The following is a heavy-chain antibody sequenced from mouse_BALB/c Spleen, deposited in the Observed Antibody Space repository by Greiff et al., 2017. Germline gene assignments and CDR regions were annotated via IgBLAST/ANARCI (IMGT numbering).Heavy chain of an antibody. CDR1: GFTFSSYA. CDR3: ARGDSSGPLAY. V-gene: IGHV5-6-5*01. J-gene: IGHJ3*01. CDR2: ISSGGST. D-gene: IGHD3-2*01. Sequence: DVMLVESGGGLVKPGGSLKLSCAASGFTFSSYAMSWVRQTPEKRLEWVASISSGGSTYYPDSVKGRFTISRDNARNILYLQMSSLRSEDTAMYYCARGDSSGPLAYWGQGTLVTVSA.